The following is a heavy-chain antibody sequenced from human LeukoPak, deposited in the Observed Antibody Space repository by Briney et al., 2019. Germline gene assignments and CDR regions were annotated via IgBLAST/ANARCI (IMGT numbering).Heavy chain of an antibody. V-gene: IGHV3-7*01. D-gene: IGHD3-10*01. Sequence: PGGSLRLSCAASGFTYSNYWMTGVRQAPRRGREGVANIRQDGSDKYYVDAVKGRFTISRDNSKNPLYLQMNSLRDEDKAVYYCARDRVGDHYYGSGSYFPGYYGMDVWGQGTTVTVSS. CDR3: ARDRVGDHYYGSGSYFPGYYGMDV. CDR2: IRQDGSDK. CDR1: GFTYSNYW. J-gene: IGHJ6*02.